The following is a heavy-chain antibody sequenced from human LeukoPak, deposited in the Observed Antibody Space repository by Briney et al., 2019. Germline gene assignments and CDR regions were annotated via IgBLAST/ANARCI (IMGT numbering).Heavy chain of an antibody. J-gene: IGHJ6*02. D-gene: IGHD3-9*01. V-gene: IGHV3-33*01. Sequence: GSLRLSCAASGFTFGSYGMHWVRQAPGKGLEWVAVIWYDGSNKYYADSVKGRFTISRDNAKNSLYLQMNSLRAEDTALYYCARDVLTGYSPYYYYGVDVWGQGTTVTVSS. CDR2: IWYDGSNK. CDR1: GFTFGSYG. CDR3: ARDVLTGYSPYYYYGVDV.